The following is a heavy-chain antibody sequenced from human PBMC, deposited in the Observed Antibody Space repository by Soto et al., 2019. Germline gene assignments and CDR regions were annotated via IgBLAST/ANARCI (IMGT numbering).Heavy chain of an antibody. J-gene: IGHJ2*01. V-gene: IGHV4-34*01. Sequence: QVQLQQWGAGPLRPLETLSLTCGVSGGSFSGYYWAWIRQSPGKGLEWIGEINDRGSINYNPSLKSRVSISVDTSKNRYSPKLRSVTAADTAVYYCARESHDILTGPPWVWYFDLWGRGTLVTVSS. CDR1: GGSFSGYY. D-gene: IGHD3-9*01. CDR2: INDRGSI. CDR3: ARESHDILTGPPWVWYFDL.